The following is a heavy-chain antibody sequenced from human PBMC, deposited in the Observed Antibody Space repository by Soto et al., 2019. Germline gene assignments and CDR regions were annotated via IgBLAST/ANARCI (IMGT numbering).Heavy chain of an antibody. V-gene: IGHV1-18*01. D-gene: IGHD3-10*01. CDR2: INVYNGNT. CDR3: ARGVGSGSYYNQYNWFDP. Sequence: ASVKVSCKASGYTLTNYGIRWVRQAPGQGLEWMGWINVYNGNTKYAQKVQGRVTMTTDTSTSTAYMELRSLRSDDTAVYYCARGVGSGSYYNQYNWFDPWGQGTLVTVSS. CDR1: GYTLTNYG. J-gene: IGHJ5*02.